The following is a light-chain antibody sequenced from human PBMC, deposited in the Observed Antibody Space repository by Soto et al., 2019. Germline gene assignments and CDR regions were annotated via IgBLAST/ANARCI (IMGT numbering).Light chain of an antibody. CDR3: QHYNSYSEA. V-gene: IGKV1-5*03. CDR1: QTVSSW. CDR2: KAS. Sequence: DIQMTQSPSTLSGSVGDSVTITCRASQTVSSWLAWYQQKPGKAPKLLIYKASTIKSGVPSRFSGSGSGTEFTLTISSLQPDDFAIYYCQHYNSYSEAFGQGTKVDIK. J-gene: IGKJ1*01.